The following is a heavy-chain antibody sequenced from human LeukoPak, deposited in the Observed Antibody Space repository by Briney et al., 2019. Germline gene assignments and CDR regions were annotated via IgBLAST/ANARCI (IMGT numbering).Heavy chain of an antibody. CDR1: GFTFTSYA. CDR2: IWNDGINK. V-gene: IGHV3-33*01. D-gene: IGHD6-19*01. CDR3: ARDSRAWSFDY. J-gene: IGHJ4*02. Sequence: AGGSLRLSCAASGFTFTSYAMHWVRQAAGKGLEWVAVIWNDGINKYYADSVKGRFTISRDNSKNTVYLQMNSQRAEDTAVYYCARDSRAWSFDYWGQGILVTVSS.